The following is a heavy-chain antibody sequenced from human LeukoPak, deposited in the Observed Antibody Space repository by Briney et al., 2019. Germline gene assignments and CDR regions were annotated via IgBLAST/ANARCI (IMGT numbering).Heavy chain of an antibody. CDR3: ASGAYSFYYMDV. V-gene: IGHV4-59*01. J-gene: IGHJ6*03. Sequence: PSETLSLTCTVSGGSISSYYWSWIRQPPGKGLEWIGYIYYSGSTNYNPSLKSRVTISVDASKNQFSLKLTSVTAADTAVYYCASGAYSFYYMDVWGKGTTVTISS. CDR2: IYYSGST. D-gene: IGHD5-18*01. CDR1: GGSISSYY.